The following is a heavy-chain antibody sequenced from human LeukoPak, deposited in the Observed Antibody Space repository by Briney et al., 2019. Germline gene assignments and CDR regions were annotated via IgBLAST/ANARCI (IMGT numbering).Heavy chain of an antibody. V-gene: IGHV4-34*08. CDR2: IDYSGST. J-gene: IGHJ5*02. Sequence: PSETLSLTCAVFDLNMIGYYWSWIRQPPGKGLEWIGEIDYSGSTNYNPSLKSRVTISVDTSRNQFSLKLSSVTAADTAVYYCALVVYHAGRPGPCGQGTPVTVSS. CDR3: ALVVYHAGRPGP. CDR1: DLNMIGYY. D-gene: IGHD1-14*01.